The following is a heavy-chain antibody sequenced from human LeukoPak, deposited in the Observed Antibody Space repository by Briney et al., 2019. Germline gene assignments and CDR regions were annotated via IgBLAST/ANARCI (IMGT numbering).Heavy chain of an antibody. CDR1: GFTFSGYW. V-gene: IGHV3-7*03. CDR2: IKQDGSEK. J-gene: IGHJ4*02. Sequence: GGSLRLSCAASGFTFSGYWMSWVRQAPGKGLEWVANIKQDGSEKYYVDSVKGRFTISRDNAKNSLYLQMNSLRAEDTAVYYCARVVGLRYFDWLPHFDYWGQGTLVTVSS. CDR3: ARVVGLRYFDWLPHFDY. D-gene: IGHD3-9*01.